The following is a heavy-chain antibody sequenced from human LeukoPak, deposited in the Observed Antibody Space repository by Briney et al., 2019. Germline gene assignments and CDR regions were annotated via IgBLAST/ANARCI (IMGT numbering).Heavy chain of an antibody. CDR3: ARDLAWGAY. Sequence: GGSLRLSCVASGFTFSIYTMSWVRQAPGKGLEWVSSITSSSSSIYSADSVKGRLTISIDNAKNSLYLEMNSLRDEDTAVYYCARDLAWGAYWGQGTLVTVSS. D-gene: IGHD4/OR15-4a*01. CDR2: ITSSSSSI. CDR1: GFTFSIYT. J-gene: IGHJ4*02. V-gene: IGHV3-21*01.